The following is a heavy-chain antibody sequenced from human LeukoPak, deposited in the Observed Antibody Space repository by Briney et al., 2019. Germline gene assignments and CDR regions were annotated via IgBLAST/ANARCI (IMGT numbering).Heavy chain of an antibody. D-gene: IGHD2-2*01. Sequence: SETLSLTCTVSGYSISSGYYWGWIRQPPGKGLEWIGSIYYSGSTYYNPSLKSRVTISVDTSKNQFSLKLSSVTAADTAVYYCARTPRRSVVPAAMAKSNWFDPWGQGTLVTVSS. J-gene: IGHJ5*02. CDR3: ARTPRRSVVPAAMAKSNWFDP. CDR1: GYSISSGYY. V-gene: IGHV4-38-2*02. CDR2: IYYSGST.